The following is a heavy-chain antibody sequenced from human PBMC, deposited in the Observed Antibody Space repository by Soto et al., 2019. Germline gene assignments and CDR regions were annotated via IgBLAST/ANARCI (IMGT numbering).Heavy chain of an antibody. D-gene: IGHD2-8*01. Sequence: PSETLSLTCTVSGGSISSGTYSWGWIRQPPGKGLEWIGTFYYSGSTYYNPSLKSRVTISIDTSKNQFSLKVSSVTAADTAVYYCARLGGYCTTSCYGYYAMDVRAQRTTVTVSS. CDR3: ARLGGYCTTSCYGYYAMDV. CDR1: GGSISSGTYS. J-gene: IGHJ6*02. V-gene: IGHV4-39*01. CDR2: FYYSGST.